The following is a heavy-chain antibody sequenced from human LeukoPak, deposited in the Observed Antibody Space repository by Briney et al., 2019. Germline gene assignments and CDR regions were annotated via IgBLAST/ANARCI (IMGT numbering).Heavy chain of an antibody. Sequence: PGGSLRLSCGASGFNLRDYWMHWVRQAPGKGLVWVSRLGTDGTYTNYADSVKGRFTTSRDNAKNTLYLQMDSLRAEDTAFYYCVRDPSNSGNWFDLWGQGTLVTVSS. CDR3: VRDPSNSGNWFDL. V-gene: IGHV3-74*01. CDR1: GFNLRDYW. CDR2: LGTDGTYT. D-gene: IGHD4-11*01. J-gene: IGHJ5*02.